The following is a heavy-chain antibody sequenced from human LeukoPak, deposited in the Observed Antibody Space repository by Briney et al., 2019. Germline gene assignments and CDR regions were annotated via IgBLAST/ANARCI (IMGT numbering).Heavy chain of an antibody. V-gene: IGHV4-34*01. Sequence: SETLSLTCAVSGGPFSGYFWSWIRQSSGEVLEWIGEIHNSVTTNYNPSLNSRVTISEDTSKNQFYLSLSSVTAAATAVYYCARRYYYNLGSFPFAFWGQGTLVTVSS. D-gene: IGHD3-10*01. CDR2: IHNSVTT. CDR3: ARRYYYNLGSFPFAF. CDR1: GGPFSGYF. J-gene: IGHJ4*02.